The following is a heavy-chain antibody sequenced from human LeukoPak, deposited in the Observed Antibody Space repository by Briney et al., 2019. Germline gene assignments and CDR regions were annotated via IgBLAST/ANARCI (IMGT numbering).Heavy chain of an antibody. CDR1: RVSFIMDK. Sequence: RGSLRLSCVPPRVSFIMDKVSCGRPDPGEGLEWGSYISSSGSTIYYADSVKGRFTISRDTPKNPLYLQMNSLRPGLRADDNCGSDNDGREALYYYYMDVWGQGTTVTVSS. D-gene: IGHD1-1*01. V-gene: IGHV3-48*03. J-gene: IGHJ6*03. CDR3: GSDNDGREALYYYYMDV. CDR2: ISSSGSTI.